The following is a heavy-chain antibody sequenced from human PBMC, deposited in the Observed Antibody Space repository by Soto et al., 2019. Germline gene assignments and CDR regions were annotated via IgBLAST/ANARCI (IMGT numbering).Heavy chain of an antibody. Sequence: QVQLVESGGGLVKPGGSLRLSCEASGFSFSDYYMSWIRQAPGKGLQWVSYISTTSTYTNYADSVKGRFTISRDNAKNSLYLQMNSLRAEDTAIYYCARDRNGYDEIMDYWGQGTLVTVSS. J-gene: IGHJ4*02. CDR1: GFSFSDYY. D-gene: IGHD5-12*01. CDR2: ISTTSTYT. CDR3: ARDRNGYDEIMDY. V-gene: IGHV3-11*05.